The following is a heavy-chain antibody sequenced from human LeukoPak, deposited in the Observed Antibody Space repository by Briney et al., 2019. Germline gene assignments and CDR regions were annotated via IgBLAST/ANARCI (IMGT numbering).Heavy chain of an antibody. Sequence: SETLSLTCTVSGGSISGYYWSWIRQPPGKGLEWIGYIYYSGITDYNPSLKSRVTISVDTSKNHFSLKLSSVTAADTAVYYCAREPCSGGSCYWFDYWGQGTLVTVSS. CDR3: AREPCSGGSCYWFDY. CDR1: GGSISGYY. J-gene: IGHJ4*02. CDR2: IYYSGIT. D-gene: IGHD2-15*01. V-gene: IGHV4-59*01.